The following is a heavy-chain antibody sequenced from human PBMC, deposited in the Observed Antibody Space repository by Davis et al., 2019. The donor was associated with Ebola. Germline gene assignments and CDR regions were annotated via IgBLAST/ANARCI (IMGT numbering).Heavy chain of an antibody. CDR2: IYYSGST. CDR1: GGSISSSSYY. Sequence: MPSETLSLTCTVSGGSISSSSYYWGWIRQPPGKGLDWIGYIYYSGSTNYNPSLKSRVTISVDTSKNQFALKLSSVTAADTAVYYCARGGGLWGWFDPWGQGTLVTVSS. CDR3: ARGGGLWGWFDP. V-gene: IGHV4-61*05. D-gene: IGHD4/OR15-4a*01. J-gene: IGHJ5*02.